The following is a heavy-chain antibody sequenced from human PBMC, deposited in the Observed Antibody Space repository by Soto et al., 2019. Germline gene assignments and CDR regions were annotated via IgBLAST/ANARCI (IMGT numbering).Heavy chain of an antibody. CDR2: INPNSGGT. J-gene: IGHJ6*02. Sequence: GASVKVSCKASGYTFTGYYMHWLLQAPGQGLEWMGWINPNSGGTNYAQKFQGWVTMTRDTSISTAYMELSRLRSDDTAVYYCAREFCYYDSSGYYYYYVMDVSGQGTTVTVSS. V-gene: IGHV1-2*04. CDR1: GYTFTGYY. CDR3: AREFCYYDSSGYYYYYVMDV. D-gene: IGHD3-22*01.